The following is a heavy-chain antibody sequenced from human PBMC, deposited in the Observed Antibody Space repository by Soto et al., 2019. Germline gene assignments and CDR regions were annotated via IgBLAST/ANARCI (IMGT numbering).Heavy chain of an antibody. Sequence: SNAAMSWVSKNPGKGLEWVSAISGSSGSTFYADYVKGRFTISRDNSKNTLYLQMNSLRAEDTALYYCAKNSGYYYDGFDIWGQRTIVSVSS. CDR2: ISGSSGST. V-gene: IGHV3-23*01. CDR3: AKNSGYYYDGFDI. J-gene: IGHJ3*02. CDR1: SNAA. D-gene: IGHD3-22*01.